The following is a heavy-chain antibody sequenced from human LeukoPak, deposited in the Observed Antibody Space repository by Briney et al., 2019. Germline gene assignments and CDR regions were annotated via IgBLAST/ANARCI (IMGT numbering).Heavy chain of an antibody. CDR2: ISTTGST. CDR1: GTSISRHY. D-gene: IGHD3-10*01. V-gene: IGHV4-4*09. J-gene: IGHJ5*01. CDR3: ARQDGLWVGDLGGWFDF. Sequence: SETLSLTCTVSGTSISRHYWSWLRQSAGLGPEWLGYISTTGSTTYNPSLEGRVTMSEDTSQNQLSLTLSSVTAADTAVYFCARQDGLWVGDLGGWFDFWGQGIQVTVSS.